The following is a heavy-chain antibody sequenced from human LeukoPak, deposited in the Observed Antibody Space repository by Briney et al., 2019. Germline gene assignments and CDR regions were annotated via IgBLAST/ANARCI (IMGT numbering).Heavy chain of an antibody. J-gene: IGHJ5*02. Sequence: SETLSLTCAVYGGSFSGYYWSWIRQPPGKGLEWIGEINHSGSTNYNPSLKSRVTISVDTSKNQFSLKLSSVTAADTAVYYCARGLLDASSSRWFDPWGQGTLVTVSS. CDR3: ARGLLDASSSRWFDP. CDR1: GGSFSGYY. D-gene: IGHD1-1*01. V-gene: IGHV4-34*01. CDR2: INHSGST.